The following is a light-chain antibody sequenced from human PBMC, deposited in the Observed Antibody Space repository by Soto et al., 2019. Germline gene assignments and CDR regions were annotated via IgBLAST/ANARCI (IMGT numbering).Light chain of an antibody. CDR1: HRVSSY. J-gene: IGKJ4*01. CDR2: ATS. CDR3: QQYNNWPLT. Sequence: EIVMTQSPATLSVSPGERATLSCRASHRVSSYLAWYQQKPGQAPRLLIYATSTRATGIPARFSGSGSGTEFPITISSLQSEDFAVYYCQQYNNWPLTFGGGTKVDIK. V-gene: IGKV3-15*01.